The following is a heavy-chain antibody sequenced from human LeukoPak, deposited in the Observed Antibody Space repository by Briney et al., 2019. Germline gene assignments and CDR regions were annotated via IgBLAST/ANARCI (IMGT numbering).Heavy chain of an antibody. CDR3: ARAFGSGSYSF. CDR1: GFTFSSYG. CDR2: IWYDGSNK. Sequence: GRSLRLSCAASGFTFSSYGMHWVRQAPGKGLEWVAVIWYDGSNKYYADSVKGRFTISRDNSKNTQYLQMNSLRAEDTAVYYCARAFGSGSYSFWGQGTLVSVSS. J-gene: IGHJ4*02. V-gene: IGHV3-33*01. D-gene: IGHD3-10*01.